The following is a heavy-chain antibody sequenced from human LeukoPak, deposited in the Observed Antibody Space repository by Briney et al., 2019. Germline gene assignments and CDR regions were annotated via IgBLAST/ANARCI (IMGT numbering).Heavy chain of an antibody. D-gene: IGHD6-19*01. J-gene: IGHJ4*02. CDR1: GFTFNNYA. CDR2: IKSKTDGGTT. Sequence: GGSLRLSCAASGFTFNNYAMHWVRQAPGKGLEWVGRIKSKTDGGTTDYAAPVKGRFTISRDDSKNTLYLQMNSLKTEDTAVYYCATDRSGWYDYWGQGTLVTVSS. V-gene: IGHV3-15*01. CDR3: ATDRSGWYDY.